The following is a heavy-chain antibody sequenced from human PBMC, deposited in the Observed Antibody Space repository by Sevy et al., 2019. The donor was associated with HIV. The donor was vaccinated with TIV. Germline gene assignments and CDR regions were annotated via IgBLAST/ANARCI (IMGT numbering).Heavy chain of an antibody. D-gene: IGHD3-3*01. CDR1: GYTFTNYA. Sequence: ASVKVSCKASGYTFTNYAISWVRQAPGQGLEWRGWISGFNGDTKNAEKFQGRFTMTTDTSMKTAYMDLRSLRADDTAVYYSVRGTTFYDFWTGGDYWGQGTLVTVSS. J-gene: IGHJ4*02. CDR3: VRGTTFYDFWTGGDY. CDR2: ISGFNGDT. V-gene: IGHV1-18*01.